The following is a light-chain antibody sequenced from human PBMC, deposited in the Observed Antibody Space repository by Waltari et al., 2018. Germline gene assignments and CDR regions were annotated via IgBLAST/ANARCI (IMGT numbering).Light chain of an antibody. J-gene: IGKJ1*01. CDR3: QQGASFPPT. CDR1: QVISNW. CDR2: AAS. V-gene: IGKV1-12*01. Sequence: DIQMTQSPSSVSASVGDRVTMVCRASQVISNWLAWYQQKPGKAPKLLIYAASVLQTGVPSRFSGSGSGTDFTLTITNLQPEDFATYFCQQGASFPPTFGQGTKVEVK.